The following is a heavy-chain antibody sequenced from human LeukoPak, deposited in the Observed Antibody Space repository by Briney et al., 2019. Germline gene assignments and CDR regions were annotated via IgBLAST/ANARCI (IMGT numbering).Heavy chain of an antibody. V-gene: IGHV3-23*01. CDR3: AKAQNYYYDSSGYSELSY. J-gene: IGHJ4*02. D-gene: IGHD3-22*01. Sequence: PGGSLRLSCAAAGFSFSSFAMTWVRQAPGKGLEWVSTIRSNGATAYNADSVKGRFTISRDNSKNTLYLQMNSLRAEDTAVYYCAKAQNYYYDSSGYSELSYWGQGTLVTVSS. CDR2: IRSNGATA. CDR1: GFSFSSFA.